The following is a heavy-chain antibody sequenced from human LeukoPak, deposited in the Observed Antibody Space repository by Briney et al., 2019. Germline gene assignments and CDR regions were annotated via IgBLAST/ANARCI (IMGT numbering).Heavy chain of an antibody. CDR3: ATVTPITIFGVVIGGFDP. Sequence: ASVKVSCNVSGYTLTELSMHWVRQAPGKGLEWMGGFDPEDGETIYAQKFQGRVTMTEDTSTDTAYMELSSLRSEDTAVYYCATVTPITIFGVVIGGFDPWGRGTLVTVSS. CDR1: GYTLTELS. J-gene: IGHJ5*02. CDR2: FDPEDGET. D-gene: IGHD3-3*01. V-gene: IGHV1-24*01.